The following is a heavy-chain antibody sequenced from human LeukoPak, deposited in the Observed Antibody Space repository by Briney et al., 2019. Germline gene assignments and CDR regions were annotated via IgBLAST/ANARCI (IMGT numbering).Heavy chain of an antibody. CDR3: ARGTDVTPITGYYSFVY. CDR2: ISDTGRT. V-gene: IGHV4-4*07. J-gene: IGHJ4*02. Sequence: SETLSLTCTVSAGSITGYYWTWIRQPAGKGLEWIGRISDTGRTYYNPSLESRVTISLDTSNNQFSLKVTPVTAADTAVYYCARGTDVTPITGYYSFVYWGQGTLVSVSS. D-gene: IGHD3-9*01. CDR1: AGSITGYY.